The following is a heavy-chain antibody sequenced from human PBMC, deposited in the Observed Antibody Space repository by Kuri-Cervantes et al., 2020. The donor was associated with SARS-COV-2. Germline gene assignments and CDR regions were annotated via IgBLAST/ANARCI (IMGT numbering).Heavy chain of an antibody. CDR3: ARRVNFYYYMDV. J-gene: IGHJ6*03. CDR1: GFTFSDYY. Sequence: GESLKISCAASGFTFSDYYMSWIRQAPGKGLEWVSYISSSGSTIYYADSVKGRFTISRDNAKNSLYLQMNSLRAEDTAVYYCARRVNFYYYMDVWGKGTTVTVSS. CDR2: ISSSGSTI. D-gene: IGHD3-22*01. V-gene: IGHV3-11*04.